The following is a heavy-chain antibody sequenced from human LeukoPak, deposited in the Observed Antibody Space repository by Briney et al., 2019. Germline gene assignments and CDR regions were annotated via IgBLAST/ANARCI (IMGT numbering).Heavy chain of an antibody. V-gene: IGHV3-30-3*01. CDR2: ISYDGSNK. CDR1: GFTFSSYA. J-gene: IGHJ6*02. Sequence: GGSLRLSCAASGFTFSSYAMHWVRQAPGKGLEGVAVISYDGSNKYYADSVKGRFTISRDNSKNTLYLQMNSLRAEDTAVYYCARDSMHPAYCGGDCYGSYYYGMDVWGQGTTVTVSS. D-gene: IGHD2-21*02. CDR3: ARDSMHPAYCGGDCYGSYYYGMDV.